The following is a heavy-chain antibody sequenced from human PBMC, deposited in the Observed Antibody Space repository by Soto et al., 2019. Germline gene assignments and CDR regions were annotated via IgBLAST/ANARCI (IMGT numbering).Heavy chain of an antibody. V-gene: IGHV1-69*13. D-gene: IGHD3-3*01. CDR1: GGTFTSYT. CDR2: ITPIFGTA. J-gene: IGHJ4*02. CDR3: ARDLLYYFDF. Sequence: ASVKVSCKASGGTFTSYTISWVRQAPGQGLEWMGGITPIFGTANYAQKFQGRVTITADESTSTAYMELSSLRSEDTAVYYCARDLLYYFDFWGQGTLVTVSS.